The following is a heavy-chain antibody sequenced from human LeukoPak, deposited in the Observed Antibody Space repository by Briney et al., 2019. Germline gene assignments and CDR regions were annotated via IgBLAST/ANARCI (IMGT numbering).Heavy chain of an antibody. V-gene: IGHV3-48*04. Sequence: AGGSLRLSCAASGFILSNYRMNWARQAPGKGLEWVSYISSSGNSREYADSVKGRFTISRDNDRDSLHLQMNSLRVEDTAVYYCTTSLPHVVDVTTSDGGNWGQGTLVTVSS. J-gene: IGHJ4*02. D-gene: IGHD2-21*02. CDR3: TTSLPHVVDVTTSDGGN. CDR1: GFILSNYR. CDR2: ISSSGNSR.